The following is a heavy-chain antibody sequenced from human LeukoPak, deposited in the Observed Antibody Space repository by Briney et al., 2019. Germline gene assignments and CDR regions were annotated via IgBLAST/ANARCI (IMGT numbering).Heavy chain of an antibody. CDR2: INTNTGNP. J-gene: IGHJ4*02. CDR1: GYTFTRYA. V-gene: IGHV7-4-1*02. D-gene: IGHD3-22*01. CDR3: ARDHFSGYYDSSGYYVLDY. Sequence: ASVKVSCKASGYTFTRYAMNWGRQAPGQGPEWMGWINTNTGNPTYAQGFTGRFVFSLDTSVSTTYLQISSLKADDTAVYYCARDHFSGYYDSSGYYVLDYWGQGTLVTVSS.